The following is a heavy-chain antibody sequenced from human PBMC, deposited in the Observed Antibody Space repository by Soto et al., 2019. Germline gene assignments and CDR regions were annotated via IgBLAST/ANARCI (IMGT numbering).Heavy chain of an antibody. CDR1: GGTFSSYA. CDR3: ARGGAGAYYYYGMDV. V-gene: IGHV1-69*01. D-gene: IGHD3-10*01. J-gene: IGHJ6*02. CDR2: IIPILGTA. Sequence: QVQLVQSGAEVKKPGSSVKVSCKASGGTFSSYAISWVRQAPGQELEWMGGIIPILGTANYAQKFQGRVTITADESTSTAYMERSSLRSEDAAGYYGARGGAGAYYYYGMDVWGQGTTVTVSS.